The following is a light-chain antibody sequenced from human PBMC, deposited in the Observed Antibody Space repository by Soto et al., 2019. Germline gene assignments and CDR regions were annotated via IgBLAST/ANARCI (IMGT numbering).Light chain of an antibody. J-gene: IGLJ1*01. V-gene: IGLV2-8*01. CDR2: EVS. CDR1: SSDVGGYNY. CDR3: SSYSGTNYHYV. Sequence: QSVLTQPPSASGSFGQSVTISCTGTSSDVGGYNYVSWYQQHPGKAPKLMIYEVSERPSGVPDRFSGSKSGNTASLTVSGLQADDVADYYCSSYSGTNYHYVFGTGTKV.